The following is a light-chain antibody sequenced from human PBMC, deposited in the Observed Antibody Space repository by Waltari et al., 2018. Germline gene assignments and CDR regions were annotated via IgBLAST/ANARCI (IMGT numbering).Light chain of an antibody. CDR1: ALPRKY. CDR2: EDP. V-gene: IGLV3-10*01. J-gene: IGLJ3*02. CDR3: YSTDGGGTHNGV. Sequence: SYELTQPPSVSVSPGQTARITCSGSALPRKYAFWYQQKSGQAPVLGIYEDPKRPSGIPGRFSGSTSGTTNTLTIIGAQVEDDADYYCYSTDGGGTHNGVFGGGTKLTVL.